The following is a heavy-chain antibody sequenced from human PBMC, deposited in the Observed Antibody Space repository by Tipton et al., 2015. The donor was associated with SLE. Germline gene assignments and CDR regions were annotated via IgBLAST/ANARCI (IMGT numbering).Heavy chain of an antibody. CDR3: ARVCGQTPRSTSCLTQGYFDL. CDR2: ISAYNGNT. CDR1: GYTFTSYG. V-gene: IGHV1-18*01. D-gene: IGHD2-2*01. J-gene: IGHJ2*01. Sequence: QLVQSGAEVKKPGASVKVSCKASGYTFTSYGISWVRQAPGQGLEWMGWISAYNGNTNYAQKLQGRVTMTTDTSTSTAYMELRSLRSEDTAVYYCARVCGQTPRSTSCLTQGYFDLWGRGTLVTVSS.